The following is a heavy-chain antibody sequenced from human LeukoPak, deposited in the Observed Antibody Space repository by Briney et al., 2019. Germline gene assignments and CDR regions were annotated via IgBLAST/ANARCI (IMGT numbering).Heavy chain of an antibody. D-gene: IGHD3-22*01. CDR1: GFTFSSYG. V-gene: IGHV3-30*03. J-gene: IGHJ4*02. CDR3: AREVHDSSGYGEFFDY. Sequence: PGGSLRLSCAASGFTFSSYGMPWVRQAPGKGLEWVAVISYDGSNKYYADSVKGRFTISRDNSKNTLYLQMNSLRAEDTAVYYCAREVHDSSGYGEFFDYWGQGTLVTVSS. CDR2: ISYDGSNK.